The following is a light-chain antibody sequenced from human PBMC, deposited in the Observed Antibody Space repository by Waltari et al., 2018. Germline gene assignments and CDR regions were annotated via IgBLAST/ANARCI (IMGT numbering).Light chain of an antibody. CDR3: QQRITRLS. J-gene: IGKJ4*01. CDR1: QDISTY. CDR2: DAS. Sequence: DIVLTQSPATLSLSPGQRATLSCRASQDISTYLAWYQHKRGQAPSLLIYDASRRATGVPARFSASGSGTDFTLTISSLEPEDFADYYCQQRITRLSFGGGTKVEIK. V-gene: IGKV3-11*01.